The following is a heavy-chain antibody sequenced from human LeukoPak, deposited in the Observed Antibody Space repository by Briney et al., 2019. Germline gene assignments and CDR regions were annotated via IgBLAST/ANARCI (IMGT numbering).Heavy chain of an antibody. V-gene: IGHV4-39*01. Sequence: SETLSLTCTVSGGSISSSSYYWGWIRQPPGKGLEWIGSIYNSGSTYYNPSLKSRVTISVDTSKNQFSLKLSSVTAADTAVYYCARPRGEDFWTVMGAFDIWGQGTMVTVSS. J-gene: IGHJ3*02. CDR1: GGSISSSSYY. D-gene: IGHD3/OR15-3a*01. CDR3: ARPRGEDFWTVMGAFDI. CDR2: IYNSGST.